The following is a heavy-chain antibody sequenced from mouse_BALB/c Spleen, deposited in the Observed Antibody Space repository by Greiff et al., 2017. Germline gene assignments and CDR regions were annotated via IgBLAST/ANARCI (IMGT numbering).Heavy chain of an antibody. V-gene: IGHV5-6-3*01. CDR1: GFTFSSYG. Sequence: EVNLVESGGGLVQPGGSLKLSCAASGFTFSSYGMSWVRQTPDKRLELVATINSNGGSTYYPDSVKGRFTISRDNAKNTLYLQMSSLKSEDTAMYYCAREGVSDYELYYFDYWGQGTTLTVSS. J-gene: IGHJ2*01. CDR2: INSNGGST. D-gene: IGHD2-4*01. CDR3: AREGVSDYELYYFDY.